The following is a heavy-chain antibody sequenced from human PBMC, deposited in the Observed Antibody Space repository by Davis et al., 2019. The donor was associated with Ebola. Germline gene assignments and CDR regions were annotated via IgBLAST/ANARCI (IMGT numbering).Heavy chain of an antibody. CDR1: GGSFSGYY. Sequence: PSETLSLTCAVYGGSFSGYYWSWIRQPPGKGLEWIGEINHSGSTNYNPSLKSRVTISVDTSKNQFSLKLSSVTAADTAVYYCARGLVSSSSYYYYYMDVWGKGTTVTVSS. V-gene: IGHV4-34*01. CDR2: INHSGST. D-gene: IGHD6-6*01. J-gene: IGHJ6*03. CDR3: ARGLVSSSSYYYYYMDV.